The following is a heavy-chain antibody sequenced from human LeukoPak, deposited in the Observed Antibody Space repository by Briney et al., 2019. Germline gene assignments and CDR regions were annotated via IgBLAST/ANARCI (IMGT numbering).Heavy chain of an antibody. Sequence: PSETLSLTCAVYGGSFSGYYWSWIRQPPGKGLEWIGEINHSGSTNYNPSLKSRVTISVDTSKNQFSLKLSSVTAADTAVCYCARVWEQQLVLSWFDPWGQGTLVTVSS. V-gene: IGHV4-34*01. D-gene: IGHD6-13*01. CDR2: INHSGST. J-gene: IGHJ5*02. CDR1: GGSFSGYY. CDR3: ARVWEQQLVLSWFDP.